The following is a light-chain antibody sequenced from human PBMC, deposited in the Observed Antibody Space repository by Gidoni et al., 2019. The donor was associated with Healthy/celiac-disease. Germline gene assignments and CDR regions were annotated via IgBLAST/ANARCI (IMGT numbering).Light chain of an antibody. V-gene: IGLV3-25*02. CDR2: KDV. J-gene: IGLJ2*01. Sequence: SYELTQPPAVSVSPGQTARNTCSGDALTKLYAYWYQQKPGQAPVLVMFKDVERPSGIPERFSGSSSGTTVTLTISGVQAEDEAKYYCQSADSSGTVVFGGGTKLTVL. CDR3: QSADSSGTVV. CDR1: ALTKLY.